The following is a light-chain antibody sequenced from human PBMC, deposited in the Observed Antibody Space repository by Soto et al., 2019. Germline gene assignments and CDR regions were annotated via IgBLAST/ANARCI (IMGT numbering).Light chain of an antibody. Sequence: QSALTQPASVSGSPGQSITISCTGTCSDVGGYNYVSWYQQHPGKAPKLMIYEVSNRPSGVSNRFSGSKSGNTASLTISGLQAEDEADYYCSSYTSSSTLEVFGTGTKLTVL. CDR2: EVS. CDR1: CSDVGGYNY. J-gene: IGLJ1*01. CDR3: SSYTSSSTLEV. V-gene: IGLV2-14*01.